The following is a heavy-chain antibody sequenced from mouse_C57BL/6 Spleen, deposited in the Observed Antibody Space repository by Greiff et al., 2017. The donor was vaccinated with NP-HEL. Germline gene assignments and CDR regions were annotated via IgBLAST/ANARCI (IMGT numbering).Heavy chain of an antibody. CDR2: INPSSGYT. J-gene: IGHJ4*01. V-gene: IGHV1-4*01. D-gene: IGHD1-1*01. Sequence: QVQLKESGAELARPGASVKMSCKASGYTFTSYTMHWVKQRPGQGLEWIGYINPSSGYTKYNQKFKDKATLTADKSSSTAYMQLSSLTSEDSAVYYCARGGSSYEAMDYWGQGTSVTVSS. CDR1: GYTFTSYT. CDR3: ARGGSSYEAMDY.